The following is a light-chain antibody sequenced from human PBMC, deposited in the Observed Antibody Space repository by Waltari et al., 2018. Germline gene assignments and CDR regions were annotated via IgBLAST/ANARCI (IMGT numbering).Light chain of an antibody. V-gene: IGLV4-69*01. CDR2: INSDGSH. CDR1: SGYSSNI. Sequence: QLVLTQSPSASASLGASVKHTCTLSSGYSSNIVAWHQQQPENGPRYLMKINSDGSHNKGDEIPVRFAGSSSGAERYLTISSVQPEDEADYYCQTGGHGSWVFGGGTTLTVL. J-gene: IGLJ3*02. CDR3: QTGGHGSWV.